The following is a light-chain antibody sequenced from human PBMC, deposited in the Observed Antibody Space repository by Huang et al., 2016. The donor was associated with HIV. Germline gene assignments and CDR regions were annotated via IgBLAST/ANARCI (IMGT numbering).Light chain of an antibody. V-gene: IGKV3-11*01. J-gene: IGKJ1*01. CDR3: QQRSNRTPTT. Sequence: EIILTQSPATLSLSPGERATLSCRASQSVCSYLAWYQQKPGQAPRLLIYDASNRATGIPARFSGGGSGTDFTLTIRGLEPDDFAVYFCQQRSNRTPTTFGQGTKVE. CDR1: QSVCSY. CDR2: DAS.